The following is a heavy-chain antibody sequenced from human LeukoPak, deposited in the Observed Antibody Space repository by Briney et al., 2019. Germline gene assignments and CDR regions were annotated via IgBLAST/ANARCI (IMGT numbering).Heavy chain of an antibody. CDR1: GFTFSSYG. CDR2: ISYDGSNK. Sequence: RAGGSLRLSCAASGFTFSSYGMHWVRQAPGKGLEWVAVISYDGSNKYYADSVKGRFTISRDNSKNTLYLQMNSLRAEDTAVYYCAKDAHYYFDYWGQGTLVTVSS. J-gene: IGHJ4*02. CDR3: AKDAHYYFDY. V-gene: IGHV3-30*18.